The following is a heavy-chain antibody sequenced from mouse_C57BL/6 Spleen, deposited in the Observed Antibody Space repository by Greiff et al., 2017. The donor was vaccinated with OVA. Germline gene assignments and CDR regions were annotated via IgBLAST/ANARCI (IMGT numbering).Heavy chain of an antibody. CDR1: GFNIKDDY. J-gene: IGHJ1*03. CDR3: RLYYGSDFDV. Sequence: VQLQQSGAELVRPGASVKLSCTASGFNIKDDYMHWVKQRPEQGLEWIGWIDPENGDTEYASKFQGKATITADTSSNTSYLQLSSLTSEDTAVYYCRLYYGSDFDVWGTGTTVTVSS. V-gene: IGHV14-4*01. CDR2: IDPENGDT. D-gene: IGHD1-1*01.